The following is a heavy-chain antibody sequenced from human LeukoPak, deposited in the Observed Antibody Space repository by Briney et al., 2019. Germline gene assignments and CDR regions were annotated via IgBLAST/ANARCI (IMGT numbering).Heavy chain of an antibody. D-gene: IGHD3-3*01. CDR1: GFTFSSYA. CDR2: ISGSGGST. Sequence: PGGSLRLSCAASGFTFSSYAMSWVRQAPGKGLEWVSAISGSGGSTYYADSVKGRFTISRDNSKNTLYLQMNSLRAEDTAVYYCAKGNYDFWSGYLYWGQRTLVTVSS. CDR3: AKGNYDFWSGYLY. J-gene: IGHJ4*02. V-gene: IGHV3-23*01.